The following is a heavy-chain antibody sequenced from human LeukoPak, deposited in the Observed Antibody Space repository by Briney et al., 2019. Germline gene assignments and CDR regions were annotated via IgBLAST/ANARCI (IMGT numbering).Heavy chain of an antibody. CDR3: ARGREIHGGSDTKLDDY. CDR2: ISPRSGDT. CDR1: GYSFTDYY. Sequence: APVKVSCQASGYSFTDYYMHWVRQAPGQGLEWMGWISPRSGDTSYAQKFQGRVTMTRDTSINTVDMDLSGLTSDDTAVFYCARGREIHGGSDTKLDDYWGQGTLVTVSS. V-gene: IGHV1-2*02. D-gene: IGHD3-10*01. J-gene: IGHJ4*02.